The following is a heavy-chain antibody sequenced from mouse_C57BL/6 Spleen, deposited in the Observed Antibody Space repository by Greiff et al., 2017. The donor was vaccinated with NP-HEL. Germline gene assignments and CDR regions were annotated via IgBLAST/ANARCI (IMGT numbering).Heavy chain of an antibody. J-gene: IGHJ3*01. CDR1: GFTFSDYG. D-gene: IGHD3-3*01. CDR3: ATGTLFAY. Sequence: EVMLVESGGGLVKPGGSLKLSCAASGFTFSDYGMHWVRQAPEKGLEWVAYISSGSSTSYYADTVKGRFTISRDNAKNTLFLQMTSLRSEDTAMYYCATGTLFAYWGQGTLVTVSA. CDR2: ISSGSSTS. V-gene: IGHV5-17*01.